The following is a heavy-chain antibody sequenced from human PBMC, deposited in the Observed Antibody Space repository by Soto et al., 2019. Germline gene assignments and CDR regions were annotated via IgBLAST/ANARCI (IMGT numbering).Heavy chain of an antibody. CDR1: GGSISSGGYS. Sequence: LSLTCAVSGGSISSGGYSWSWIRQPPGKGLEWIGYIYHSGSTYYNPSLKSRVTISEDRSKNQFSLKLSSVTAADTAVYYCARRAKVATILGYFDYWGQGTLVTVSS. CDR2: IYHSGST. V-gene: IGHV4-30-2*01. D-gene: IGHD5-12*01. CDR3: ARRAKVATILGYFDY. J-gene: IGHJ4*02.